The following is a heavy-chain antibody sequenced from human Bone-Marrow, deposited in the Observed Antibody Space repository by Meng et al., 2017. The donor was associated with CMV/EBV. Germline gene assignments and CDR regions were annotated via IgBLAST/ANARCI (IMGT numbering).Heavy chain of an antibody. Sequence: GSLRLSCTVSGGSISSYYWSWIRQPPGKGLEWIGYIYYSGSTNYNPSLKSRVTISVDTSKNQFSLKLSSVTAADTAVYYCARSGFRYREGLGLYYFDYCGQGTLVTVSS. D-gene: IGHD2-15*01. J-gene: IGHJ4*02. V-gene: IGHV4-59*01. CDR1: GGSISSYY. CDR3: ARSGFRYREGLGLYYFDY. CDR2: IYYSGST.